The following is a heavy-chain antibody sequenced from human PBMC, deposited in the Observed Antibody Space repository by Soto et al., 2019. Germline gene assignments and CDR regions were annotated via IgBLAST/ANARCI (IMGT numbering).Heavy chain of an antibody. V-gene: IGHV1-3*05. J-gene: IGHJ5*02. CDR2: INVGNGNT. D-gene: IGHD3-10*01. Sequence: QVQLVQSGAEEKKPGASVKVSCKASGYTFTSYAMHWMRQAPGQRLEWMGWINVGNGNTNHSQKYQGRVTITRDTSASTAYMELSSLRSGDTAVYYCARGTGWVGEWGFAPGWFDPWGQGTLVTVSS. CDR3: ARGTGWVGEWGFAPGWFDP. CDR1: GYTFTSYA.